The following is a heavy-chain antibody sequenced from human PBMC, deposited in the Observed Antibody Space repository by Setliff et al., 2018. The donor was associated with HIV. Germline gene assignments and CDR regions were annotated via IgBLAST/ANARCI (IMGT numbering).Heavy chain of an antibody. CDR2: IYYSGGT. J-gene: IGHJ4*02. Sequence: NPSETLSLTCNVSGGSISSSSYYWGWIRQPPGKGLEWIGSIYYSGGTYYNPPLKSRVTISVDTSKNQFSLKLSSVTAADTAVYYCAISYYYGSGIPGYYFDYWGQGTLVTV. CDR1: GGSISSSSYY. CDR3: AISYYYGSGIPGYYFDY. V-gene: IGHV4-39*01. D-gene: IGHD3-10*01.